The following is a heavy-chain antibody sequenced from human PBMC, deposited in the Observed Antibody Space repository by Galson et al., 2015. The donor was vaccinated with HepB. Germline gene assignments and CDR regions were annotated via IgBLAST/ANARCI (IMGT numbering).Heavy chain of an antibody. D-gene: IGHD3-10*01. CDR2: IKSKTDGGTT. V-gene: IGHV3-15*01. Sequence: SLRLSCAASGFTFSNAWMSWVRQAPGKGLEWVGRIKSKTDGGTTDYAAPVKGRFTTSRDDSKNTLYLQMNSLKTEDTAVYYCTSITMVRGVFGSLDYWGQGTLVTVSS. J-gene: IGHJ4*02. CDR1: GFTFSNAW. CDR3: TSITMVRGVFGSLDY.